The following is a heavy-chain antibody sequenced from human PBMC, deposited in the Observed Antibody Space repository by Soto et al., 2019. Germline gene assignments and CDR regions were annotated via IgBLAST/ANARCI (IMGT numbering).Heavy chain of an antibody. CDR2: IYYSGST. Sequence: NPSETLSLTCTVSGGSISSGGYYWSWIRQHPGKGLEWIGYIYYSGSTYYNPSLKSRVTISVDTSKNQFSLKLSSVTAADTAVYYCAGDRFLEWLPRVRWFDPWGQGTLVTVSS. J-gene: IGHJ5*02. CDR3: AGDRFLEWLPRVRWFDP. CDR1: GGSISSGGYY. D-gene: IGHD3-3*01. V-gene: IGHV4-31*03.